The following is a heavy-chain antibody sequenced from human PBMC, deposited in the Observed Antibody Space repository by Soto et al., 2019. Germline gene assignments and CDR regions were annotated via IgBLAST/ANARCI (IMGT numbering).Heavy chain of an antibody. D-gene: IGHD6-13*01. CDR3: AKLGIAFDI. CDR1: GFTFSSYG. Sequence: VQLVEFGGGVVQPGRSLRHSCAASGFTFSSYGMHWVRQAPGKGLEWVAVISYDGSNKYYADSVKGRFTISRDNSKNTLYLQMNSLRAEDTAVYYCAKLGIAFDIWGQGTMVTVSS. V-gene: IGHV3-30*18. CDR2: ISYDGSNK. J-gene: IGHJ3*02.